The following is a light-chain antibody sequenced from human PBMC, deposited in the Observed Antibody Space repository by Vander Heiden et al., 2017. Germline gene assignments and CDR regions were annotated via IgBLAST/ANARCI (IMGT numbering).Light chain of an antibody. V-gene: IGKV1-13*02. CDR3: QHFNSYPLT. Sequence: ASKLHQSPSPLSASVGDRVTSTCLAVQSISSALAWYQQKPYKAPKLLIYDASSLESVVPSRFSSSSSGTYFPLTISILQPEYFATYYCQHFNSYPLTFGGGTKVEIK. CDR2: DAS. J-gene: IGKJ4*01. CDR1: QSISSA.